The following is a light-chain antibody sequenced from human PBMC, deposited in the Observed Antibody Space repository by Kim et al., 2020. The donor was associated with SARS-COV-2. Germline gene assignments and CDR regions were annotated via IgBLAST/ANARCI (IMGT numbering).Light chain of an antibody. CDR3: QQYGRSPPYA. V-gene: IGKV3-20*01. CDR1: QSVSNNF. Sequence: SPGERSTLSCMASQSVSNNFLAWYQHKPGQAPRVLIYGASSRATGIPDRFSGSGSGTDFSLTISRLEPEDFAVYYCQQYGRSPPYAFGQGTKLEI. CDR2: GAS. J-gene: IGKJ2*01.